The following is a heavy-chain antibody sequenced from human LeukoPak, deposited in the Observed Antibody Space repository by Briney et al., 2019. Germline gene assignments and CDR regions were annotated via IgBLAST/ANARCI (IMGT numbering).Heavy chain of an antibody. Sequence: PGTSLRLSCAASGFTFTTYGMHWVRQSPGKGLEWVALITYDGYYKYYSDSVKGRFTISSDTSKNTLYLQMNSLRVEDTALYYCARDVGFDYWGQGALVTVSS. CDR1: GFTFTTYG. CDR3: ARDVGFDY. V-gene: IGHV3-30*03. CDR2: ITYDGYYK. J-gene: IGHJ4*02.